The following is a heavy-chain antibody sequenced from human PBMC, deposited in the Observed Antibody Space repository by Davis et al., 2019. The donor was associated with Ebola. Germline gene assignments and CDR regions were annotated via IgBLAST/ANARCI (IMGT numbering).Heavy chain of an antibody. Sequence: GESLKISCAASGFTFSSYWISWVRQAPGKGLEWVAVISYDGSNKYYADSVKGRFTISRDNSKNTLYLQMNSLRAEDTAVYYCAKLDYNDSYFQDWGQGTLVTVSS. D-gene: IGHD4-17*01. CDR2: ISYDGSNK. CDR1: GFTFSSYW. V-gene: IGHV3-30*18. J-gene: IGHJ1*01. CDR3: AKLDYNDSYFQD.